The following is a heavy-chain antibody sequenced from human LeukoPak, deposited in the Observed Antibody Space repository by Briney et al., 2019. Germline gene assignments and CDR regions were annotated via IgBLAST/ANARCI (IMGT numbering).Heavy chain of an antibody. CDR1: GFTFSSCA. V-gene: IGHV3-23*01. Sequence: PGGSLRLSCAASGFTFSSCAMYWVRQAPGKGLEWVAGIFGSGGSPHYADPVKGRFTISRDNSRNTVYLQINSLRAEDTAVYYCGKTTVGYSSGQKPAWPVDYWGQGTLVTVSS. J-gene: IGHJ4*02. D-gene: IGHD5-18*01. CDR3: GKTTVGYSSGQKPAWPVDY. CDR2: IFGSGGSP.